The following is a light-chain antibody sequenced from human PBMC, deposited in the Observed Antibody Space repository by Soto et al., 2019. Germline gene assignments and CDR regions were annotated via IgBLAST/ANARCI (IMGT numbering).Light chain of an antibody. CDR3: SSLASSSTTWV. Sequence: QSALTQPASVSGSPGQSITISCTGTSSDIGAYNYVSWYQHHPGKAPKVMIYGVSNRPSGVSNRFSGSESGNTASLTISGLQAEDEADYYCSSLASSSTTWVFGGGTKLTVL. J-gene: IGLJ3*02. CDR1: SSDIGAYNY. V-gene: IGLV2-14*01. CDR2: GVS.